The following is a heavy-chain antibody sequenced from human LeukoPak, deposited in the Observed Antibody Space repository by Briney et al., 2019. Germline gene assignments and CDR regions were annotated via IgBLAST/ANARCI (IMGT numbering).Heavy chain of an antibody. CDR3: ARVAVAATYYFDC. CDR2: ISSSGSTI. CDR1: GFTFSDYY. J-gene: IGHJ4*02. Sequence: PGGSLRLSGAASGFTFSDYYMSWIRQAPGKGLEWVSYISSSGSTIYYADSVKGRFTISRDNAKNSLYLQVNSLRAEDTAVYYCARVAVAATYYFDCWGQGTLVTVSS. D-gene: IGHD6-19*01. V-gene: IGHV3-11*01.